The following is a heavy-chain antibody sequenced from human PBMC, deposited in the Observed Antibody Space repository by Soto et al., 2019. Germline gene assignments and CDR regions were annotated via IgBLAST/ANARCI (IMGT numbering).Heavy chain of an antibody. CDR2: INHSGST. CDR1: GGSFSGYY. Sequence: PSETLSLTCAVYGGSFSGYYWSWIRQPPGKGLEWIGEINHSGSTNYNPSLKSRVTISVDTSKNQFSLKLSSVTAADTAVYYCARGRVVVPAAMPGWFDPWGQGPLVTVS. D-gene: IGHD2-2*01. J-gene: IGHJ5*02. CDR3: ARGRVVVPAAMPGWFDP. V-gene: IGHV4-34*01.